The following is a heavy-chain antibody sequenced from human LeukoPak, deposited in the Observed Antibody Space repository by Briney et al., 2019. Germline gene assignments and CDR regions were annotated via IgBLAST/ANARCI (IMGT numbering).Heavy chain of an antibody. CDR2: IYYSGST. D-gene: IGHD3-3*01. CDR3: ARLRWSGYYLAHYYYGMDV. V-gene: IGHV4-39*01. Sequence: PSETLSLTCTVSGGSISSSSYYWGWIRQPPGKGLEWIGSIYYSGSTYYNPSLKSRVTISVDTSKNQFSLKLSSVTAADTAVYYCARLRWSGYYLAHYYYGMDVWGQGTTVTVSS. J-gene: IGHJ6*02. CDR1: GGSISSSSYY.